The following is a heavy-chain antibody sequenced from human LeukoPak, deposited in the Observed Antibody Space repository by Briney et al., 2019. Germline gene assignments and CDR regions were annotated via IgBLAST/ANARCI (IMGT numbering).Heavy chain of an antibody. J-gene: IGHJ4*02. CDR2: IYHSGST. D-gene: IGHD3-22*01. CDR3: ARVGITMTEKDY. CDR1: GYSISSGYY. Sequence: PSETLSLTCTVSGYSISSGYYWGWIRQPPGKGLEWIGSIYHSGSTYYNPSLKSRVTISVDTSKNQFSLKLSSVTAAVTAVYYCARVGITMTEKDYWGQGTLVTVSS. V-gene: IGHV4-38-2*02.